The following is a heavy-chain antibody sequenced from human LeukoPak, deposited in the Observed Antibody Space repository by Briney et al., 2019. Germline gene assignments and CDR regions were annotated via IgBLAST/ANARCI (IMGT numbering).Heavy chain of an antibody. Sequence: ASVKVSCKASGYTFTGYYMHWVRQAPGQGLEWMGWISAYNGNTNYAQKLQGRVTMTTDTSTSTAYMELRSLGSDDTAVYYCARKRQNYGDYGNDAFDIWGQGTMVTVSS. V-gene: IGHV1-18*04. CDR1: GYTFTGYY. D-gene: IGHD4-17*01. J-gene: IGHJ3*02. CDR2: ISAYNGNT. CDR3: ARKRQNYGDYGNDAFDI.